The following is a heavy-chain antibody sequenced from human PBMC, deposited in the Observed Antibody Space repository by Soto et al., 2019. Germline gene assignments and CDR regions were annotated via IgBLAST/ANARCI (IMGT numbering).Heavy chain of an antibody. V-gene: IGHV1-69*01. J-gene: IGHJ4*02. CDR2: IIPIFGTA. CDR3: AREGEGDTAMVSYY. Sequence: QVQLVQSGAEVKKPGSSVKVSCKASGGTFSSHAISWVRQAPGQGLEWMGGIIPIFGTANYAQKFQGRVTITADESTSTAYMELSSLRSEDTAVYYCAREGEGDTAMVSYYWGQGTLVTVSS. CDR1: GGTFSSHA. D-gene: IGHD5-18*01.